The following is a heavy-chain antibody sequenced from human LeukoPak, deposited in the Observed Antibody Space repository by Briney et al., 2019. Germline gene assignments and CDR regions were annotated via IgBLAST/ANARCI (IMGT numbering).Heavy chain of an antibody. D-gene: IGHD1-1*01. CDR2: ISYDGSNK. J-gene: IGHJ4*02. CDR1: GFTFSSYG. CDR3: AKDRGVRTIRSRGHFDY. Sequence: PGGSLRLPCAASGFTFSSYGMHWVRQAPGKGLEWVAVISYDGSNKYYADSVKGRFTISRDNSKNTLYLQMNSLRAEDTAVYYCAKDRGVRTIRSRGHFDYWGQGTLVTVSS. V-gene: IGHV3-30*18.